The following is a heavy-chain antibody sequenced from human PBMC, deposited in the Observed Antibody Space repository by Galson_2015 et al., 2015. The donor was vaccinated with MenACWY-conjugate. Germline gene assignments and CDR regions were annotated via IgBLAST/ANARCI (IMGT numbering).Heavy chain of an antibody. D-gene: IGHD6-13*01. V-gene: IGHV6-1*01. CDR2: ASYRSGWDN. J-gene: IGHJ2*01. CDR1: GDSASSNSAA. CDR3: ARGVTRTSGTINWYFDF. Sequence: CAISGDSASSNSAAWTRIRQSPSTGVEWLGRASYRSGWDNDYDVSVNSRITINPDTYRNQLSLQLISVTPEDTAVYYCARGVTRTSGTINWYFDFWGRGTLVTVSS.